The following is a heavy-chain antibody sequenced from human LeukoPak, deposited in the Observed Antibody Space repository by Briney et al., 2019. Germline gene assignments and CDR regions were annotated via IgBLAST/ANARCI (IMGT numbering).Heavy chain of an antibody. CDR1: GFTFSSYW. CDR2: MNSDGSST. Sequence: GGSLRLSCAASGFTFSSYWMHWVRQAAGQGLVWVSRMNSDGSSTSYADSVKGRFTISRDNAKNTLYLQMNSLRAEDTAVYYCARDHRGSGSRYYYYYRDVWGKGTTVTISS. J-gene: IGHJ6*03. D-gene: IGHD3-10*01. CDR3: ARDHRGSGSRYYYYYRDV. V-gene: IGHV3-74*01.